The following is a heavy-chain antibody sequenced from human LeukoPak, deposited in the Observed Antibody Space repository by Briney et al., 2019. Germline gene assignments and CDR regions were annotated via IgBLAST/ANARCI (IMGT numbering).Heavy chain of an antibody. J-gene: IGHJ3*02. Sequence: PGGSLRLSCATSGFTFSSYAMSWVRQAPGKGLEWVSAISGSGGSTYYADSVKGRFTISRDNSKNTLYLQMNSLRAEDTAVYYCAKGLDYDSSGYYLDAFDIWGQGTMVTVSS. V-gene: IGHV3-23*01. CDR2: ISGSGGST. D-gene: IGHD3-22*01. CDR3: AKGLDYDSSGYYLDAFDI. CDR1: GFTFSSYA.